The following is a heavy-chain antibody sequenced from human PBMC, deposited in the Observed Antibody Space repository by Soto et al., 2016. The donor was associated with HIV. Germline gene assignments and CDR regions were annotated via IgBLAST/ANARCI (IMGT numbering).Heavy chain of an antibody. V-gene: IGHV1-18*01. CDR3: ARVGILGHFDY. CDR1: GYTFNTYG. Sequence: QVQLVQSGAEVKKPGASVKVSCKASGYTFNTYGVSWVRQAPGQGLEWMGWISDNNGNTNYAQKLQGRVTMTTETSTRTAYMELRSLRSDDTAVYYCARVGILGHFDYVGPGNPGHRLL. CDR2: ISDNNGNT. J-gene: IGHJ4*02. D-gene: IGHD2-21*01.